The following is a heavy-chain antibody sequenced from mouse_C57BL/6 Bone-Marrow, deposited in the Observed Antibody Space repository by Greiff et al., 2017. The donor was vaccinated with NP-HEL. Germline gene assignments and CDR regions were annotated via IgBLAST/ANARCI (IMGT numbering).Heavy chain of an antibody. D-gene: IGHD1-1*01. J-gene: IGHJ2*01. Sequence: VQLKESGGDLVKPGGSLKLSCAASGFTFSSYGMSWVRQTPDKRLEWVATISSGGSYTYYPDSVKGRFTISRDNAKNTLYLQMSSQKSEDTAMYYCARRAITTVVATNYFDYWGQGTTLTVSS. CDR1: GFTFSSYG. CDR2: ISSGGSYT. V-gene: IGHV5-6*01. CDR3: ARRAITTVVATNYFDY.